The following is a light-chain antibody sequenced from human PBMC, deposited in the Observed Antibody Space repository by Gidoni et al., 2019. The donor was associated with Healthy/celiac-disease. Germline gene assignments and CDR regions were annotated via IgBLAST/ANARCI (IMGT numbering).Light chain of an antibody. CDR1: QSVSSSY. CDR2: GAS. V-gene: IGKV3-20*01. Sequence: EIVLTQSPGTLSLSPGERATLSCSASQSVSSSYLAWYQQQPGQAPRLLIYGASSRATGIPDRVSGGGSGTDFTLTISRLEPEDFAVYYCQQYGSSPITFGQGTRLEIK. CDR3: QQYGSSPIT. J-gene: IGKJ5*01.